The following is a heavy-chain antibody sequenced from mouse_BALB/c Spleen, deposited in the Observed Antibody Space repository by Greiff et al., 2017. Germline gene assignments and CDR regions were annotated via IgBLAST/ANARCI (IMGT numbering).Heavy chain of an antibody. J-gene: IGHJ4*01. Sequence: EVKLQQSGAELVKPGASVKLSCTASGFNIKDTYMHWVKQRPEQGLEWIGRIDPANGNTKYDPKFQGKATITADTSSNTAYLQLSSLTSEDTAVYYCASYYGYAIHAMDYWGQGTSVTVSS. CDR3: ASYYGYAIHAMDY. CDR2: IDPANGNT. D-gene: IGHD2-2*01. CDR1: GFNIKDTY. V-gene: IGHV14-3*02.